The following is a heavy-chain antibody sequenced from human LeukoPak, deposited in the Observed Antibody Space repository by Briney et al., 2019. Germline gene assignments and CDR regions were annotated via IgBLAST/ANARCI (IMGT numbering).Heavy chain of an antibody. J-gene: IGHJ4*02. CDR3: ARDLYSSANFDY. V-gene: IGHV3-21*01. Sequence: GGSLRLSCAASGFTFSSYSMNWVRQAPGKGLEWVSSISSSSSYIYYADSVRGRFTISRDSAKNSLYLQMNSLRAEDTAVYYCARDLYSSANFDYWGQGTLVTVSS. CDR1: GFTFSSYS. CDR2: ISSSSSYI. D-gene: IGHD6-19*01.